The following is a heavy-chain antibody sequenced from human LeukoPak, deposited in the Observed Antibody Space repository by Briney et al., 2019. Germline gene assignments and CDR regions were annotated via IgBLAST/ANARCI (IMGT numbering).Heavy chain of an antibody. J-gene: IGHJ6*02. CDR1: GGSISSGGYS. CDR2: IYHSGST. V-gene: IGHV4-30-2*01. D-gene: IGHD6-13*01. Sequence: SQTLSLACAVSGGSISSGGYSWSWIRQPPGKGLEWIGYIYHSGSTYYNPSLKSRVTISVDGSKNQFSLKLSSVTAADTAVYYCARGGDYSSSWYYYYGMDVWGQGTTVTVSS. CDR3: ARGGDYSSSWYYYYGMDV.